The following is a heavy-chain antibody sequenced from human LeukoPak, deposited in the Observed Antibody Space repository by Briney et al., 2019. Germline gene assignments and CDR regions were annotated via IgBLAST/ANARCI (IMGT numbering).Heavy chain of an antibody. CDR1: GFTFGTYA. Sequence: GGSLRLSCAASGFTFGTYAMHWVRQAPGKGPEYVAAISSDGGVTYYADSVKGRFTISRDNSKNTLYLQMGSLRAEDMAVYYCARRSLPERSGWYFPDYWGQGTLVTVSS. CDR3: ARRSLPERSGWYFPDY. CDR2: ISSDGGVT. V-gene: IGHV3-64*02. J-gene: IGHJ4*02. D-gene: IGHD6-19*01.